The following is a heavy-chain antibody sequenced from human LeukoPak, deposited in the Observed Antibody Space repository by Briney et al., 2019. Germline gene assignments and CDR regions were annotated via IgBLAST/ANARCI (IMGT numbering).Heavy chain of an antibody. D-gene: IGHD2-8*01. J-gene: IGHJ4*02. CDR2: ILASGSPT. Sequence: PGGSLRLSCAASGFTFNSYTMNWVRQAPGQGLQWVANILASGSPTYYADSVKGRFIISRDNSKNTVYLQMNSLRVEDTAIYYCAKDLRPDGVDNFDHWGQGILVTVSS. CDR3: AKDLRPDGVDNFDH. CDR1: GFTFNSYT. V-gene: IGHV3-23*01.